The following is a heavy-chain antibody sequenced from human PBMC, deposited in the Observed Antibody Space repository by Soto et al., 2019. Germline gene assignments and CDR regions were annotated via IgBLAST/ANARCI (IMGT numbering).Heavy chain of an antibody. CDR2: IYYHGNT. J-gene: IGHJ4*01. CDR1: GGSISDDTYS. V-gene: IGHV4-39*01. CDR3: ARHDGFSSGWIFDY. D-gene: IGHD6-19*01. Sequence: SETLSLTCTVSGGSISDDTYSWGWIRQPPGKTLEWIGTIYYHGNTYSNPSLKSRVTISVDTSNNQLSLKLRSVTAADTAVYYCARHDGFSSGWIFDYWGHGTLVTVSS.